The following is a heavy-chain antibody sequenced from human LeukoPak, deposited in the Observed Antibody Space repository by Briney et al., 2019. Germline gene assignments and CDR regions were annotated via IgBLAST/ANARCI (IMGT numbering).Heavy chain of an antibody. CDR1: GGSFSGYY. Sequence: PAESLSLTCAVYGGSFSGYYRSWIRQPPRKGREWIGEIIQSGSTNYNPSLKSRVSISDDTSTNQFSRKLSSVTAADTAVYYCARGPGITIFGVVTRWANWFDPWGQGTLVTVSS. CDR3: ARGPGITIFGVVTRWANWFDP. V-gene: IGHV4-34*01. D-gene: IGHD3-3*01. CDR2: IIQSGST. J-gene: IGHJ5*02.